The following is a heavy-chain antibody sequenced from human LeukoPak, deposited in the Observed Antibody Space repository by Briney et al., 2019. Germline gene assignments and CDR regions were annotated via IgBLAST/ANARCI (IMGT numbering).Heavy chain of an antibody. Sequence: ASVKVSCKASGYTFTSYDINWVRQATGQGLEWMGWINPNSGNTGYAQKFQGRVTITRNTSISTAYMELSSLRSEDTAVYYCARVEEYYYYYYMDVWGKGTTVTVSS. CDR3: ARVEEYYYYYYMDV. V-gene: IGHV1-8*03. J-gene: IGHJ6*03. CDR1: GYTFTSYD. CDR2: INPNSGNT.